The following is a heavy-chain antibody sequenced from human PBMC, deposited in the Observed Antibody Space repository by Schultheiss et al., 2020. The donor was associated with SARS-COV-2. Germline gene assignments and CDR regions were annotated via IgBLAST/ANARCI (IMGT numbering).Heavy chain of an antibody. CDR1: GFTFSSYW. D-gene: IGHD6-19*01. Sequence: GGSLRLSCAASGFTFSSYWMSWVRQAPGKGLEWVANIKQDGSEKYYVDSVKGRFTISRDNSKNSLYLQMNSLRAEDTAVYYCARDRSRWLVRGYFDYWGQGTLVTVSS. CDR2: IKQDGSEK. V-gene: IGHV3-7*01. J-gene: IGHJ4*02. CDR3: ARDRSRWLVRGYFDY.